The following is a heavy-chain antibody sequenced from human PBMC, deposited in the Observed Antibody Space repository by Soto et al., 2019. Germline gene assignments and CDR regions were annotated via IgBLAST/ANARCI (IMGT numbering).Heavy chain of an antibody. CDR3: AKSPALWSPGY. J-gene: IGHJ4*02. CDR2: ISGSGGSI. CDR1: GFTVCSYA. V-gene: IGHV3-23*01. D-gene: IGHD5-18*01. Sequence: GGSPRLCCAACGFTVCSYAMSGVRQAPGKGLEWVSAISGSGGSIYYADSVKGRFTISRDNSKNTLYLQMNSLRAEDTAVYYCAKSPALWSPGYWGQGTLVTVSS.